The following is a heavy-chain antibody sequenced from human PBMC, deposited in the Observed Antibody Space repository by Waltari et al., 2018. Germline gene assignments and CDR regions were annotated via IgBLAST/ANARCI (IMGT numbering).Heavy chain of an antibody. CDR3: AKAHRRRDYGDEAQH. D-gene: IGHD4-17*01. V-gene: IGHV3-43D*04. CDR1: GFTFDDYA. Sequence: EVQLVESGGVVVQPGGSLRLSCAASGFTFDDYAMHWVRQAPGKGLEWVSLISWDGGRTYYADSVKGRFTISRDNSKNSLYLQMNSLRAEDTALYYCAKAHRRRDYGDEAQHWGQGTLVTVSS. J-gene: IGHJ1*01. CDR2: ISWDGGRT.